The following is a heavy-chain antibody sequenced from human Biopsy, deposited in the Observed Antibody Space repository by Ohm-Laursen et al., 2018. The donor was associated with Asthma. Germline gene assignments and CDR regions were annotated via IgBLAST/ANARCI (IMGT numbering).Heavy chain of an antibody. J-gene: IGHJ1*01. CDR1: GFTFGDYW. D-gene: IGHD3-3*01. V-gene: IGHV3-7*01. CDR2: IKHDGSEK. Sequence: GSLRLSCTASGFTFGDYWMSWVRQVPGKGLEWVANIKHDGSEKNHVDSLNGRFTISRDNAKNLLFLQMNSLRAEDTAVYYCARTFHFWSPYHAEHYQLWGQGTLVTVSS. CDR3: ARTFHFWSPYHAEHYQL.